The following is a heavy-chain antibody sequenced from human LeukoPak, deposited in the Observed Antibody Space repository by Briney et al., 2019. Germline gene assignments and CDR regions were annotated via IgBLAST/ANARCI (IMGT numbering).Heavy chain of an antibody. CDR1: GFTFSGRW. D-gene: IGHD3-10*01. Sequence: GESLRLSCAASGFTFSGRWMHWVRQAPGKGLVWISGISNEGTTTNYADSVKGRFTISRDNAKNTLYLQMKSLRAEDTAVYYCARGWFGPDSWDQGTMVTVSS. CDR2: ISNEGTTT. V-gene: IGHV3-74*01. J-gene: IGHJ3*02. CDR3: ARGWFGPDS.